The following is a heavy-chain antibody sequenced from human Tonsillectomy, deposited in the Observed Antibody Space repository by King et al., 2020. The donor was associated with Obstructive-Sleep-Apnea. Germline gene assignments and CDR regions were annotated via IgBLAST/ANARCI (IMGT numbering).Heavy chain of an antibody. J-gene: IGHJ6*02. Sequence: VQLVESGGGLVQPGGSLRRSCAAAGFTVSSNYMSWVRQSPGKGLEWGAVIYSGGSTYDADPVKGRFTISRDNSKNTLYLQMNSLSAEDTAVYYCARDSQYCSGGSCYSGGYYGMDVWGQGTTVTVSS. CDR1: GFTVSSNY. D-gene: IGHD2-15*01. CDR3: ARDSQYCSGGSCYSGGYYGMDV. V-gene: IGHV3-66*01. CDR2: IYSGGST.